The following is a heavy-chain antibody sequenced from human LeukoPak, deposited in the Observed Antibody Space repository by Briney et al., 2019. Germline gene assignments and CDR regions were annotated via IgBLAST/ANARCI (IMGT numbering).Heavy chain of an antibody. CDR1: GGSISSYY. V-gene: IGHV4-59*08. CDR2: VYYTGST. CDR3: ARQRQYDADAFDI. D-gene: IGHD2/OR15-2a*01. Sequence: KPSETLSLTCSVSGGSISSYYWSWIRQPPGKRLEWIGYVYYTGSTKYNPSLKSRVTISVDTSKNQFSLKLSYVTAADTAVYYCARQRQYDADAFDIWGQGTMVTVSS. J-gene: IGHJ3*02.